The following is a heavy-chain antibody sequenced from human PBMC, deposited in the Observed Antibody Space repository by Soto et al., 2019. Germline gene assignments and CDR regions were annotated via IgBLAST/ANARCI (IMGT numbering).Heavy chain of an antibody. Sequence: SSETLSLTCADSGGSISSSNWWSWVRQPPGKGLEWIGEIYHSGSTNYNPSLKSRVTISVDKSKNQFSLKLNTVTDADTAAYYCARGILPSSGLMDVWAQGTTVTVSS. J-gene: IGHJ6*02. CDR1: GGSISSSNW. CDR3: ARGILPSSGLMDV. D-gene: IGHD2-2*01. CDR2: IYHSGST. V-gene: IGHV4-4*02.